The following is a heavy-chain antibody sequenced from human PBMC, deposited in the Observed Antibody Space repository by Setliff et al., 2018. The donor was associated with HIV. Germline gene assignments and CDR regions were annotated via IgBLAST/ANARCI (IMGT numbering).Heavy chain of an antibody. Sequence: ASVKVSCKASGYTFTGYYIHWARQAPGQGLEWMGRIIPNSGGTNYAQKFQDRVTMTRDTSISTAYMELSRLRSDDTAVYYCATKVYCTNGVCLDAFDIWGQGTTVTVSS. CDR2: IIPNSGGT. D-gene: IGHD2-8*01. CDR3: ATKVYCTNGVCLDAFDI. J-gene: IGHJ3*02. V-gene: IGHV1-2*06. CDR1: GYTFTGYY.